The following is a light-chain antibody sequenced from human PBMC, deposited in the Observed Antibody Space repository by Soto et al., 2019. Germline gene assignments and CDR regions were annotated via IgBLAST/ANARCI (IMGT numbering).Light chain of an antibody. CDR1: QSISSW. CDR2: DAS. J-gene: IGKJ4*01. CDR3: QLRSICPLS. V-gene: IGKV1-5*01. Sequence: MRQSKYRMSASVGNRVTITCLSSQSISSWLAWYQQKPGKAPKLLIYDASSLESGVPSMFSFSGSGTEFTLTISCLHPDDFAPYYCQLRSICPLSFAGGTKVDIK.